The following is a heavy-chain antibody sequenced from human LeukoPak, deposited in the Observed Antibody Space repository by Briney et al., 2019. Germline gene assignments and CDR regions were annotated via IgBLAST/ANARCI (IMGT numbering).Heavy chain of an antibody. Sequence: GRSLRLSCVASGFTFSSYAIHWVRQAPGKGLEWVAAISHDGSNKFYADSVKGRFTISRDNSKNTLYLHINSLRPEDTALYYCVKDNPLDYWGQGTLVIVSS. V-gene: IGHV3-30*04. D-gene: IGHD1-14*01. CDR3: VKDNPLDY. CDR2: ISHDGSNK. J-gene: IGHJ4*02. CDR1: GFTFSSYA.